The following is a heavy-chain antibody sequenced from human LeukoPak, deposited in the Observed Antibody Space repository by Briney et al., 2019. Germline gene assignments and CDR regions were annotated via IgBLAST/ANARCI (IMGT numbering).Heavy chain of an antibody. CDR2: IYYSGST. J-gene: IGHJ3*02. D-gene: IGHD3-10*01. CDR3: AREPSPGVIHHVFDI. V-gene: IGHV4-59*01. CDR1: GGSISSYY. Sequence: PSETLSLTCTVSGGSISSYYWSWIRQPPGKGLEWIGYIYYSGSTNYNPSLKSRVTISVDTSKNQFSLKLSSVTAADTAVYYCAREPSPGVIHHVFDIWGQGTMVTVSS.